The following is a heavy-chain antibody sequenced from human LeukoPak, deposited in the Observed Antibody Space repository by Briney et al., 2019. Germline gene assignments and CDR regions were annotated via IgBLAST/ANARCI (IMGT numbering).Heavy chain of an antibody. CDR3: ARDMVD. V-gene: IGHV3-30*04. CDR1: GFTLSSYA. D-gene: IGHD2-15*01. J-gene: IGHJ4*02. Sequence: GRSLRLSCVASGFTLSSYAIQWVRQAPGKGLEWVAVISYDGRNSYYADSLRGRFTISRDNSKNTLYLQMNSLRAEDTAVYYCARDMVDWGQGTLVTVSS. CDR2: ISYDGRNS.